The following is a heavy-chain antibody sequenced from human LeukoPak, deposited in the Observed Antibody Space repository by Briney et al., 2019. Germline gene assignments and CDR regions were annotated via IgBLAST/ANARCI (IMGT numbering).Heavy chain of an antibody. D-gene: IGHD1-26*01. CDR1: GFTFSSYW. V-gene: IGHV3-7*01. Sequence: GGSLRLSCAVSGFTFSSYWMSWVRQAPGKGLERVANINLDGSEKYYVDSVKGRFTISRDNAKNSLFLQMNSLRAEDTAVYYCARADWEDYYFDYWGQGTLVTVSS. CDR3: ARADWEDYYFDY. CDR2: INLDGSEK. J-gene: IGHJ4*02.